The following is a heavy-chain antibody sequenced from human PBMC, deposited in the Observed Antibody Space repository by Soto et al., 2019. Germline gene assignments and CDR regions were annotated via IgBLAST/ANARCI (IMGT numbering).Heavy chain of an antibody. D-gene: IGHD2-15*01. CDR3: ARGVQGSFDI. CDR2: IKQDGSDK. CDR1: GFTFTRYW. Sequence: PGGALRLSCSASGFTFTRYWMSWVRQAPGKGLEWVASIKQDGSDKYYVDPVKGRFTISRDNAKNSLYLQMNALRVEDTAVYYCARGVQGSFDIWGQGTMVTVSS. V-gene: IGHV3-7*04. J-gene: IGHJ3*02.